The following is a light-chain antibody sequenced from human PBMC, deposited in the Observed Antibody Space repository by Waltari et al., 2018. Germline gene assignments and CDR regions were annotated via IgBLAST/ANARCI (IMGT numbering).Light chain of an antibody. CDR3: QQYGSSPRLT. CDR2: GAS. Sequence: EIVLTQSPGTLSLSPGERATLSCRASQSVSSSYLAWYQQKPGQASRLLIYGASSRATGIPDRFSGSGSGTDFTLTISRLEPEDFAVYYCQQYGSSPRLTFGGGTKVEIK. V-gene: IGKV3-20*01. CDR1: QSVSSSY. J-gene: IGKJ4*01.